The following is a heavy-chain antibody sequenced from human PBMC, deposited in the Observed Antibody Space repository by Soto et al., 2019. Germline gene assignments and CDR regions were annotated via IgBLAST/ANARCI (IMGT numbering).Heavy chain of an antibody. J-gene: IGHJ4*02. V-gene: IGHV1-69*01. D-gene: IGHD3-22*01. Sequence: QVQLVQSGAEVKKPGSSVKVSCKASGGTFSSYAISWVRQAPGQGLEWMGGIIPIFGTANYAQKFQGRVTITADESTSTAYRELSSLRSEDTAVYYCARDEDYDSSGYRDFSPGVWGQGTLVTVSS. CDR2: IIPIFGTA. CDR3: ARDEDYDSSGYRDFSPGV. CDR1: GGTFSSYA.